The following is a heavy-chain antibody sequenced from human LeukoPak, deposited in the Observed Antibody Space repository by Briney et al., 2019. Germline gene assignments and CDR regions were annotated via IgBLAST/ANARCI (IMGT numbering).Heavy chain of an antibody. CDR2: INPSGGST. CDR3: ARVGGTYYNGHLDY. CDR1: GYTFTNYY. V-gene: IGHV1-46*01. J-gene: IGHJ4*02. D-gene: IGHD1-26*01. Sequence: ASVKVSCKASGYTFTNYYIHWVRQAPGQGLEWMGRINPSGGSTTYAQKFQGRVTMPRDTSTSTVYMELSSLRSEDTAVYYCARVGGTYYNGHLDYWGQGTLVTVSS.